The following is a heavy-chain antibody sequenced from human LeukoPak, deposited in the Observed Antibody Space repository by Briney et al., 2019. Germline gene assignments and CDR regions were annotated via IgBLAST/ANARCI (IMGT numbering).Heavy chain of an antibody. CDR1: EFTFSNAW. CDR2: IKSKTDGGTT. V-gene: IGHV3-15*01. D-gene: IGHD2-15*01. Sequence: PGGSLRLSGAASEFTFSNAWMSWVRQTPGKGLEWVGRIKSKTDGGTTDYTTPVKGRFTISRDDSKNTLYLQMNSLKTEDTAVYYCTTDNIVVVVAATILDYWGQGTLVTVSS. CDR3: TTDNIVVVVAATILDY. J-gene: IGHJ4*02.